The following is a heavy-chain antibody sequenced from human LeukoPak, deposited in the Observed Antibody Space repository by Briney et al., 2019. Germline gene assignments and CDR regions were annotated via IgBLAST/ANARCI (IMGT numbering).Heavy chain of an antibody. Sequence: GGSLRLSCTVSGFTVSSNSMSWVRQAPGKGLEWVSFIYSDNTHYSDSVKGRFTISRDNSKNTLYLQMNSLRAEDTAVHYCARRAGAYSHPYDYWGQGALVTVSS. CDR1: GFTVSSNS. V-gene: IGHV3-53*01. CDR3: ARRAGAYSHPYDY. D-gene: IGHD4/OR15-4a*01. J-gene: IGHJ4*02. CDR2: IYSDNT.